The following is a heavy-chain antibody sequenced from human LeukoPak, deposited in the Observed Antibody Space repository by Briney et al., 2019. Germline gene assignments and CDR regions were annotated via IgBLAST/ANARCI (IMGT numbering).Heavy chain of an antibody. D-gene: IGHD6-13*01. Sequence: SETLSLTCTVSGGSISSYYWSWIRQPPGKGLEWIGYIYYSGSTNYNPSLKSRVTISVDTSKNQFSLELSSVTAADTAAYYCARDLGSPGDYWGQGTLVTVSS. CDR3: ARDLGSPGDY. V-gene: IGHV4-59*01. J-gene: IGHJ4*02. CDR1: GGSISSYY. CDR2: IYYSGST.